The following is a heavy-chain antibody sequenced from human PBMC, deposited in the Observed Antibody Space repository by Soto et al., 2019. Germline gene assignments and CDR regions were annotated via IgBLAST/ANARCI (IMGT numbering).Heavy chain of an antibody. D-gene: IGHD2-2*01. CDR2: ISSTTNYI. CDR1: GFTFSRYS. J-gene: IGHJ5*02. Sequence: PGGSLRLSCAASGFTFSRYSMNWVRQAPGKGLEWVSSISSTTNYIYYADSMKGRFTVSRDNAKNSVYLDMNSLSAEDTAVYYCASHIGSYASHRFLASGQ. CDR3: ASHIGSYASHRFLA. V-gene: IGHV3-21*01.